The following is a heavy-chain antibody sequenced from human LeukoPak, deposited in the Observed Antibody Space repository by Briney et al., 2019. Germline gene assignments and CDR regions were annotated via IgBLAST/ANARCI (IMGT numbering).Heavy chain of an antibody. J-gene: IGHJ6*03. V-gene: IGHV3-21*01. D-gene: IGHD3/OR15-3a*01. CDR2: ISSSSSYI. CDR3: ARRTGYRYNYYYYYMDV. CDR1: GFTFDDYA. Sequence: PGRSLRLSCAASGFTFDDYAMHWVRQAPGKGLEWVSSISSSSSYIYYADSVKGRFTISRDNAKNSLYLQMNSLRAEDTAVYYCARRTGYRYNYYYYYMDVWGKGTTVTVSS.